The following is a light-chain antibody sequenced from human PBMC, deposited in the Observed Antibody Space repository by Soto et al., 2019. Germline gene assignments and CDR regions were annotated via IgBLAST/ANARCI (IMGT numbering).Light chain of an antibody. CDR1: QSVDIS. Sequence: EIVMTQSRATLSVSPGERVPSSCRASQSVDISLAWYQQKPGQDNRILIYGAYTRATDMKGTFSGRGSGTEFTLTISSLRPEDFAVYYCKQYRSWHRTLGKGKKVDIK. CDR2: GAY. J-gene: IGKJ1*01. V-gene: IGKV3-15*01. CDR3: KQYRSWHRT.